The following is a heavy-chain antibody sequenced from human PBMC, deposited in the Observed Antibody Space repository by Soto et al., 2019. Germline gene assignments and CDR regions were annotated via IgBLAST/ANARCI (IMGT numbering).Heavy chain of an antibody. V-gene: IGHV4-39*01. D-gene: IGHD5-12*01. CDR1: GGSISSSSYY. CDR2: IYYSGST. Sequence: SETLSLTCTVSGGSISSSSYYWGWIRQPPGKGLEWIGSIYYSGSTYHNPSLKSRVTISVDTSKNQFSLKLSSVTAADTAVYYCARHPWGIRLRGYSGYDLVFDYWGQGTLVTVSS. CDR3: ARHPWGIRLRGYSGYDLVFDY. J-gene: IGHJ4*02.